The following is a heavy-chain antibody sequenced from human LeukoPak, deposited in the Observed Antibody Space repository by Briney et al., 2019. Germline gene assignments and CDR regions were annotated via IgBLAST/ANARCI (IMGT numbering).Heavy chain of an antibody. CDR3: ARDNAADYYYGMDV. D-gene: IGHD2-8*01. V-gene: IGHV4-31*03. CDR1: GGSISSDGYY. J-gene: IGHJ6*02. Sequence: SETLSLTCTVSGGSISSDGYYWSWIRQHPGKGLEWIGYIYYSGSTYYNPSLKSRVTISVDTSKNQFSLKLSSVTAADTAVYYCARDNAADYYYGMDVWGQGTTVTVSS. CDR2: IYYSGST.